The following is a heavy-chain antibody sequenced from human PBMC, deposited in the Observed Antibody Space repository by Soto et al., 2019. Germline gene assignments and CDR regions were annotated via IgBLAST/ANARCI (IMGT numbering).Heavy chain of an antibody. Sequence: QVQLQESSPELVKPSQTLSLTCTVSGGSISSGGYYWSWIHQHPGKGLEWIGYIYYSGSTYYNYYNPSLKRRVTISVDTSKNQFSLKLSSVTAAATAVYYCARTPLLWGQGTLVTVSS. D-gene: IGHD1-26*01. V-gene: IGHV4-31*03. CDR1: GGSISSGGYY. J-gene: IGHJ4*02. CDR3: ARTPLL. CDR2: IYYSGSTYYN.